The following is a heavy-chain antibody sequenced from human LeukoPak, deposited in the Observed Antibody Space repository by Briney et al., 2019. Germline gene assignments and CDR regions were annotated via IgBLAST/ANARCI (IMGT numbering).Heavy chain of an antibody. Sequence: SETLSLTCTVSGYSISNGYYWGWIRQPPGKGLEWIGNIYHSGSTYYNPSLKSRVTISVDTSKNQFSLKLSSVTAADTAVYSCARVSGSGWPLYYQYFMDVWGKGTTVTVSS. CDR2: IYHSGST. J-gene: IGHJ6*03. CDR1: GYSISNGYY. CDR3: ARVSGSGWPLYYQYFMDV. D-gene: IGHD6-19*01. V-gene: IGHV4-38-2*02.